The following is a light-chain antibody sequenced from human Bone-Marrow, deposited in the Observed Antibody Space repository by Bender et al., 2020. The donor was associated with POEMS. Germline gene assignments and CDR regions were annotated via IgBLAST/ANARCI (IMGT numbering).Light chain of an antibody. Sequence: SSELTQPPSVSVSPGQTARITCSADTLPKQYAYWYQQKPGQAPLLLIYKDTERSSGIPERFSGSNSGNTAILTISRVEVEDEADYYCQVWDSSSDPLYVFGTGTKVTVL. CDR3: QVWDSSSDPLYV. CDR2: KDT. CDR1: TLPKQY. J-gene: IGLJ1*01. V-gene: IGLV3-25*02.